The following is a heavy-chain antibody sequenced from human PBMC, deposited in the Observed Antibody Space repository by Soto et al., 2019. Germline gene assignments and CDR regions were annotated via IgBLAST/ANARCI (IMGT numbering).Heavy chain of an antibody. CDR1: GYTFTGYY. J-gene: IGHJ6*02. D-gene: IGHD1-26*01. Sequence: GASVKVSCKASGYTFTGYYMHWVRQAPGQGLEWMGWINPNSGGTNYAQKFQGWVTMTRDTSISTAYMELSRLRSDDTAVYYCATDSGSYYGGMDVWGQGTTVTVSS. CDR3: ATDSGSYYGGMDV. V-gene: IGHV1-2*04. CDR2: INPNSGGT.